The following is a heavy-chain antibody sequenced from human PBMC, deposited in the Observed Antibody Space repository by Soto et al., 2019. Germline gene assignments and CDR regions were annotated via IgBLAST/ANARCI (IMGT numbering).Heavy chain of an antibody. J-gene: IGHJ4*02. Sequence: QVQLQESGPGLVKPSQTLSLTCTFSGGSISSGGYYWSWIRQHPGKCLEWIGYIYYSGSTYYNLSLKSRVTISVDTSKNQFSLKLSSVTAADTAVYYCARTLDWNYVFDYWGQGTLVTVSS. CDR3: ARTLDWNYVFDY. V-gene: IGHV4-31*03. D-gene: IGHD1-7*01. CDR1: GGSISSGGYY. CDR2: IYYSGST.